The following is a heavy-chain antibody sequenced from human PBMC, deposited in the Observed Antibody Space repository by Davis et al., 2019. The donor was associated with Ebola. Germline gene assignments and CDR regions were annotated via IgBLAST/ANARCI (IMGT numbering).Heavy chain of an antibody. V-gene: IGHV4-4*02. CDR2: IYHSGST. CDR3: ARGRVRRFDY. CDR1: GGSISSSNW. J-gene: IGHJ4*02. Sequence: MPGGSLRLSCAVSGGSISSSNWWSWVRQPPGKGLEWIGEIYHSGSTNYNPSLKSRVTISVDTSKNQFSLKLSSVTAADTAVYYCARGRVRRFDYWGQGTLVTVSS.